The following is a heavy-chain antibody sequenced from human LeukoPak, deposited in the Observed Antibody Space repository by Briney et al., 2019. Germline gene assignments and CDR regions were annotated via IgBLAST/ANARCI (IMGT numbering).Heavy chain of an antibody. CDR1: GFTFSTYA. D-gene: IGHD6-25*01. CDR2: IWPDGSKK. V-gene: IGHV3-30*02. CDR3: AKISSSAESNFDY. Sequence: GGSLRLSCAASGFTFSTYAMHWVRQAPGKGLEWVAFIWPDGSKKYYADSVKGRSAISRENSKNTVYLQMNGLRPEDTALYFCAKISSSAESNFDYWGQGTLLTVSS. J-gene: IGHJ4*02.